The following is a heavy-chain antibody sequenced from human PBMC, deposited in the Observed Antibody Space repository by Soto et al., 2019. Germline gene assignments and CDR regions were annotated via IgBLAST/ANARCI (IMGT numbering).Heavy chain of an antibody. CDR1: GFTFSNAW. J-gene: IGHJ4*02. Sequence: GGSLRLSCAASGFTFSNAWMNWVRQAPGKGLEWVGRIKSKTDGGTTDYAAPVKGRFTISRDDSKNTLYLQMNSLKTEDTAVYYCTTDEYYDSSGPNPPLLWGQGTLVTVSS. CDR3: TTDEYYDSSGPNPPLL. D-gene: IGHD3-22*01. V-gene: IGHV3-15*07. CDR2: IKSKTDGGTT.